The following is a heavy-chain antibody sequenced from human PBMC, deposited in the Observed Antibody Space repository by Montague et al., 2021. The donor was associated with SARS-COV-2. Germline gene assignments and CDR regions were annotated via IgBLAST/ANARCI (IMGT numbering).Heavy chain of an antibody. J-gene: IGHJ6*02. CDR2: INHSGST. Sequence: SETLSLTCAVYGGSFSGYYWSWIRQPPGKGLEWIGEINHSGSTXXXPSXXXRVTISVDTSKSQFSLNMSSVTAADTAAYYCARVRAVPAAMRIFTLGRSYYGMDVWGQGTTVTVSS. CDR1: GGSFSGYY. CDR3: ARVRAVPAAMRIFTLGRSYYGMDV. D-gene: IGHD2-2*01. V-gene: IGHV4-34*01.